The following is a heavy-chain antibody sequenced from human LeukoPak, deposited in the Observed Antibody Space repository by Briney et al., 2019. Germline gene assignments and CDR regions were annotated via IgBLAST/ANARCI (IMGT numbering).Heavy chain of an antibody. D-gene: IGHD3-16*02. CDR1: GGSISSSSYY. Sequence: PSETLSLTCSVSGGSISSSSYYWGWIRQPPGNGLEWIGSIFYSGSTYYNPSLKSRVTISVDTSKNQFSLKLSSVTAADTAVYYCARVSSGTKGGYRRGYYYYMDVWGKGTTVTVSS. V-gene: IGHV4-39*07. J-gene: IGHJ6*03. CDR2: IFYSGST. CDR3: ARVSSGTKGGYRRGYYYYMDV.